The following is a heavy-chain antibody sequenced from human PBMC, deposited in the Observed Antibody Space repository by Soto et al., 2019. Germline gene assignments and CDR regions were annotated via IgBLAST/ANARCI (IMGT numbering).Heavy chain of an antibody. J-gene: IGHJ4*02. CDR1: GLTFSSYA. Sequence: GGSLRLSCAASGLTFSSYAMSWVRQAPGKGLEWVSGISGSGGSTYYADSVKGRFTITRDNSKNTLYLQMNSLRAEDTAVYYCASGGALRYFDWTDYWGQGTLVTVSS. CDR2: ISGSGGST. V-gene: IGHV3-23*01. D-gene: IGHD3-9*01. CDR3: ASGGALRYFDWTDY.